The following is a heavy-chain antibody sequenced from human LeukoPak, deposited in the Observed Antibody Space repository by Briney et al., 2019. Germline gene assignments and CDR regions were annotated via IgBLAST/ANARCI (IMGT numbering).Heavy chain of an antibody. CDR2: INHSGST. V-gene: IGHV4-34*01. J-gene: IGHJ4*02. CDR1: GGFFSGYY. Sequence: PSETLSLTCAVYGGFFSGYYWSWIRQPPGKGLEWIGEINHSGSTNYNPSLKSRVTISVDTSKNQFSLKLSSVTAADTAVYYCASLGMGDYVAARNVGESHTIDYWGQGTLVTVSS. D-gene: IGHD4-17*01. CDR3: ASLGMGDYVAARNVGESHTIDY.